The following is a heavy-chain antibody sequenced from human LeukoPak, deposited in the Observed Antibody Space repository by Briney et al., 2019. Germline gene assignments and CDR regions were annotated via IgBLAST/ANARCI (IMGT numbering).Heavy chain of an antibody. D-gene: IGHD6-19*01. J-gene: IGHJ4*02. CDR2: IIPIFGTA. Sequence: ASVKVSCKASGGTFSSYAISWVRQAPGQGLEWMGGIIPIFGTANYAQKFQGRVTITTDESTSTAYMKLSSLRSEDTAVYYCARGGSSGWAYFDYWGQGTLVTVSS. CDR3: ARGGSSGWAYFDY. V-gene: IGHV1-69*05. CDR1: GGTFSSYA.